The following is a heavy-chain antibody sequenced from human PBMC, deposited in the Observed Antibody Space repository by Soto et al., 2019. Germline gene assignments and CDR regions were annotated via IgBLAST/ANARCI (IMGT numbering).Heavy chain of an antibody. CDR1: GFTFSSYA. V-gene: IGHV3-23*01. Sequence: GVLRLSCAASGFTFSSYAMSWVRQAPGKGLEWVSAISGSGGSTYYADSVKGRFTISRDNSKNTLYLQMNSLRAEDTAVYYCAKDTARIQISNWFDPWGQGTLVTVSS. D-gene: IGHD5-18*01. CDR3: AKDTARIQISNWFDP. J-gene: IGHJ5*02. CDR2: ISGSGGST.